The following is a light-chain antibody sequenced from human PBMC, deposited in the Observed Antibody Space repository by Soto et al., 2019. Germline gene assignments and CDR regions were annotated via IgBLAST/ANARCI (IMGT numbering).Light chain of an antibody. CDR1: SSNIGSNY. V-gene: IGLV1-47*02. CDR3: AAWDDSLSDPV. J-gene: IGLJ3*02. Sequence: QSVLTQPPSASGTPGQRVTISCSGSSSNIGSNYVYWYQQLPGTAPKLLIYSNNQRPSGVPDRFSGSKSGTSASLAISGLRSEDEADYYCAAWDDSLSDPVFGGGTQLTVL. CDR2: SNN.